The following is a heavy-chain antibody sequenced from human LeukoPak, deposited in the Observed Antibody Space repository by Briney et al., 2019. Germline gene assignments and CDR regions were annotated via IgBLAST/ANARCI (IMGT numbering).Heavy chain of an antibody. D-gene: IGHD3-9*01. CDR1: RLIISRYA. CDR3: VRTYDFLSGAPEGYYYCMDV. CDR2: ISSNGGST. Sequence: GGSLRLSCAAWRLIISRYASFWGRQAPGKGLEWVSAISSNGGSTYYADSVKGRFTISRDNSKNTLYLQMSSLRAEDTAVSYYVRTYDFLSGAPEGYYYCMDVWGQGTTVTVSS. V-gene: IGHV3-64D*09. J-gene: IGHJ6*02.